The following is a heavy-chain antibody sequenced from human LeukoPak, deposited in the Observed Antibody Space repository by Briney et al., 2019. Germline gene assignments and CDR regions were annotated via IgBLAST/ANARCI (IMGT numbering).Heavy chain of an antibody. CDR3: ARNSSNWYDF. Sequence: ASAKVSCKASGYTFTSYGITWVRQAPGQGLEWMGWINTNNGHTHYAQRLQGRLTMTTDTSTNTAYMELRSLTSDDTAMYYCARNSSNWYDFWGQGTLVTVSS. J-gene: IGHJ5*01. CDR1: GYTFTSYG. V-gene: IGHV1-18*01. CDR2: INTNNGHT. D-gene: IGHD6-19*01.